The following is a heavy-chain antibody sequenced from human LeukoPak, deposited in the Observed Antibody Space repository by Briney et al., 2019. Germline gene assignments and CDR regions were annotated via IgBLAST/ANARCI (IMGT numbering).Heavy chain of an antibody. Sequence: SSETLSLTCTVSGGSISSYYWSWIRQPPVKGLEWIGYIYYSGSTNYNPSLKSRVTISVDTSKNQFSLKLSSVTAADTAVYYCARVSRNTAMVDFDYWGQGTLVTVSS. D-gene: IGHD5-18*01. V-gene: IGHV4-59*01. J-gene: IGHJ4*02. CDR3: ARVSRNTAMVDFDY. CDR1: GGSISSYY. CDR2: IYYSGST.